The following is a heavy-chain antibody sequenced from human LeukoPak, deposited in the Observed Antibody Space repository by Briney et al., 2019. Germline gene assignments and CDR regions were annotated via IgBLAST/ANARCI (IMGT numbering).Heavy chain of an antibody. D-gene: IGHD3-3*01. CDR3: ARCARFLEWCKI. CDR1: GYTFTNYD. CDR2: MDPNSGNT. V-gene: IGHV1-8*01. Sequence: GASVKVSCKASGYTFTNYDINWVRQATGQGLEWMGWMDPNSGNTGYAQKFQGRVTMTRNTSISTAYMELSSLRSEDTAVYYCARCARFLEWCKIWGQGTLDTVSS. J-gene: IGHJ4*02.